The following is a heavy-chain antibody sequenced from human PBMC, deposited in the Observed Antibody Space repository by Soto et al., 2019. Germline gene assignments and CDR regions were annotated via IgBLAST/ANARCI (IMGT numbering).Heavy chain of an antibody. CDR1: GFTFSSYG. V-gene: IGHV3-33*01. Sequence: QVQLVESGGGVVQPGRSLRLSCAASGFTFSSYGMHWIRQAPGKGLEWVAVIWYDGSNKYYADSVEGRFTISRDNSKNTLYLQMNSLRAEDTAVYYCARSSDTAAFDYWGQGTLVTVSS. D-gene: IGHD5-18*01. CDR3: ARSSDTAAFDY. J-gene: IGHJ4*02. CDR2: IWYDGSNK.